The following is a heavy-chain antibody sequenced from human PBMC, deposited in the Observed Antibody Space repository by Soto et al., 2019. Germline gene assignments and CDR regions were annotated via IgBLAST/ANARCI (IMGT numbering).Heavy chain of an antibody. CDR1: GGTFSSYA. CDR3: ARSQSGVTRMYYYYGMDV. CDR2: IIPIFGTA. V-gene: IGHV1-69*13. Sequence: SVKVSCKASGGTFSSYAISWVRQAPGQGLEWMGGIIPIFGTANYAQKFQGRVTITADESTSTAYMELSSLRSEDTAVYYCARSQSGVTRMYYYYGMDVWGQGTTVTVSS. D-gene: IGHD3-10*01. J-gene: IGHJ6*02.